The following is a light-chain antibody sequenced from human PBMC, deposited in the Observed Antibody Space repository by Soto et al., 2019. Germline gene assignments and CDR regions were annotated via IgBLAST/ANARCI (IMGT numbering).Light chain of an antibody. CDR1: ESVHRN. CDR2: YAS. J-gene: IGKJ3*01. CDR3: QQYNNWPPT. V-gene: IGKV3-15*01. Sequence: EMVMTQSPATLSVSPGERVTLSCRASESVHRNLAWYQQKPGQGPSLLIYYASTRATGVPDRFPASGSGTEFTLTISSLQSEDSGVYHCQQYNNWPPTFGPGPKVEIK.